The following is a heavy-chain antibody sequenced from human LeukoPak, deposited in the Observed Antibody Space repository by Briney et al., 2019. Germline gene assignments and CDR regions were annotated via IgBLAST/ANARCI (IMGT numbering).Heavy chain of an antibody. CDR1: GGSISNFY. V-gene: IGHV4-59*01. J-gene: IGHJ5*02. D-gene: IGHD3-10*01. CDR3: ARERSMVRGLSWFDP. Sequence: PSETLSLTCTVSGGSISNFYWSWIRQSPGKGLEWIGYIYYSGNPNYNPSLKSRVSMSVDTSKNQFSLKLTSVTAEDTAVYYCARERSMVRGLSWFDPWGQGTLVTVSS. CDR2: IYYSGNP.